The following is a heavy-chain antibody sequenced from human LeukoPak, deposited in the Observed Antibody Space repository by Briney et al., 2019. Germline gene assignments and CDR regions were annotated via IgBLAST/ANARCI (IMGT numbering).Heavy chain of an antibody. Sequence: SETLSLTCTVSGDSISTYYWSWLRQPAGRGLEWIGRIYTSGSTNYNPSLKGRVTMSVDTSKNQFSLKLSSVTAADTAVYYCARLSCSSTSCYSFDYWGQGTLVTVSS. V-gene: IGHV4-4*07. CDR1: GDSISTYY. CDR2: IYTSGST. D-gene: IGHD2-2*01. CDR3: ARLSCSSTSCYSFDY. J-gene: IGHJ4*02.